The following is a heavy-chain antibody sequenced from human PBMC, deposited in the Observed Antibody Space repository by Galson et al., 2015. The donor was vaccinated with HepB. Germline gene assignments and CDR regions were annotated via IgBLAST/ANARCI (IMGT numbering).Heavy chain of an antibody. Sequence: SLRLSCAASGFTFSSYGMHWVRQAPGKGLEWVTVIWYDGSNKYYADSVKGRFTISRDNSKNTLYLQMNSLRAEDTAVYYCARDTFYYDSSGYYLAARGDAFDIWGQGTMVTVSS. D-gene: IGHD3-22*01. V-gene: IGHV3-33*01. CDR3: ARDTFYYDSSGYYLAARGDAFDI. CDR1: GFTFSSYG. J-gene: IGHJ3*02. CDR2: IWYDGSNK.